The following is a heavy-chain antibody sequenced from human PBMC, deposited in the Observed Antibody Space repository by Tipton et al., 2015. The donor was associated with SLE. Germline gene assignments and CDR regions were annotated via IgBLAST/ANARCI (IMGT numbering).Heavy chain of an antibody. CDR3: ARRHSYGYFDY. CDR2: IFYSGST. Sequence: TLSLTCTVSGGSIGSHSWSWIRQPPGKGLEWIGYIFYSGSTNYNPSLKSRVTLSVDTSKNQFSLSLRSVTAADTAVYYCARRHSYGYFDYWGQGTLVTVSS. D-gene: IGHD5-18*01. CDR1: GGSIGSHS. J-gene: IGHJ4*02. V-gene: IGHV4-59*11.